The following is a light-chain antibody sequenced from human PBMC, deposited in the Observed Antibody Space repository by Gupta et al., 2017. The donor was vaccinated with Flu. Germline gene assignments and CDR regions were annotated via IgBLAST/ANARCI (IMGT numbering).Light chain of an antibody. CDR1: QSISSY. Sequence: DIQMTQSPSSLSASVGDRVTITCRASQSISSYLNWYQQKPGKAPKLLIYAASSLQSGVPSRFSGSGYGTDFTLTISRLQPEDFATYYCQQSYSTLYSFGQGTKLEIK. V-gene: IGKV1-39*01. J-gene: IGKJ2*03. CDR3: QQSYSTLYS. CDR2: AAS.